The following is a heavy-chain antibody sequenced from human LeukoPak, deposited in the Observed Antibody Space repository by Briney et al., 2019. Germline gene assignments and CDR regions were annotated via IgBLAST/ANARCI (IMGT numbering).Heavy chain of an antibody. V-gene: IGHV3-30*03. CDR1: GFTFSSYG. D-gene: IGHD1-26*01. J-gene: IGHJ3*02. CDR2: ISYDGSNK. CDR3: ARDPQFSGSYTSDVAFDI. Sequence: PGGSLRLSCAASGFTFSSYGMHWVRQAPGKGLEWVAVISYDGSNKYYADSVKGRFTISRDNSKNTLYLQMNSLRAEDTAVYYCARDPQFSGSYTSDVAFDIWGQGTMVTVSS.